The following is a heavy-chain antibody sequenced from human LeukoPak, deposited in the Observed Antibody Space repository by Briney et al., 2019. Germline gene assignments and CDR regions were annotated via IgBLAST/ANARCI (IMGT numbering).Heavy chain of an antibody. Sequence: SVKVSCKASGGTFSSYAISWVRQAPGQGLEWMGRIIPILGIANYAQKFQGRVTITADKSTSTAYMELSSLRSEDTAVYYCARDPGRDYYDSSGTSGFGWGQGTLVTVSS. D-gene: IGHD3-22*01. J-gene: IGHJ4*02. CDR2: IIPILGIA. CDR3: ARDPGRDYYDSSGTSGFG. CDR1: GGTFSSYA. V-gene: IGHV1-69*04.